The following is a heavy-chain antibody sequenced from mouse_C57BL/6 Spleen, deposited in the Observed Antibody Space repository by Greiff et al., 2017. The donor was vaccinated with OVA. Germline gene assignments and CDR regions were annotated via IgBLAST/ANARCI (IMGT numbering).Heavy chain of an antibody. V-gene: IGHV1-7*01. D-gene: IGHD2-2*01. CDR2: INPSSGYT. J-gene: IGHJ1*03. CDR1: GYTFTSYW. CDR3: ARSSLGYDGYFDV. Sequence: QVQLQQSGAELAKPGASVKLSCKASGYTFTSYWMHWVKQRPGQGLEWIGYINPSSGYTKYNQKFKDKATLTADKSSSTAYMQLSSLTYEDSAVYYCARSSLGYDGYFDVWGTGTTVTVSS.